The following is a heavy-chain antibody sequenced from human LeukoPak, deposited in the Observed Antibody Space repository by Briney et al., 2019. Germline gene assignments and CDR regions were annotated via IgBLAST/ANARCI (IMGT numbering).Heavy chain of an antibody. V-gene: IGHV3-74*01. CDR1: GFTFSNHW. D-gene: IGHD1-1*01. CDR2: MNGDGSST. CDR3: ARELQLERLAFGKEGSAFDY. J-gene: IGHJ4*02. Sequence: GGSLRLSCAASGFTFSNHWMHWVRQAPGKGLVWVSRMNGDGSSTKYADSVNGRFTISRDNARNTLYLQMNSLRAEDTAVYYCARELQLERLAFGKEGSAFDYWGQGTLVTVSS.